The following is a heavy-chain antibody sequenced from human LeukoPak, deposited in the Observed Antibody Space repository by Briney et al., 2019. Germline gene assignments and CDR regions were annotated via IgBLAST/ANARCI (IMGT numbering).Heavy chain of an antibody. CDR1: GFTFSSYS. CDR3: ARDMGNTVAANRNYFDL. Sequence: GGSLRLSRAASGFTFSSYSMNWVRQAPAKGLEWVAVMWYVGSNKYYADSVQGRLTIARDNSKITLYLQMNRLSAEDTAVYYCARDMGNTVAANRNYFDLWGQGTLVTVSS. J-gene: IGHJ4*02. D-gene: IGHD6-19*01. CDR2: MWYVGSNK. V-gene: IGHV3-33*08.